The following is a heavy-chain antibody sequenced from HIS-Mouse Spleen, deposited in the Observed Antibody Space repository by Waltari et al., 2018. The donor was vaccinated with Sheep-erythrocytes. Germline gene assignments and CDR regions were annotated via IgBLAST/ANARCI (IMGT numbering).Heavy chain of an antibody. CDR1: AGSISSGSYY. D-gene: IGHD5-18*01. CDR2: IYYRGST. V-gene: IGHV4-39*01. J-gene: IGHJ4*02. CDR3: ARHKDTAMVHFDY. Sequence: QLQLQESGPGLVKPSETLSLTCTVPAGSISSGSYYWGWIRHPPGKGLVWIGSIYYRGSTYYHPSLKSRVTISVDTSKNQFSLKLSSVTAADTAVYYCARHKDTAMVHFDYWGQGTLVTVSS.